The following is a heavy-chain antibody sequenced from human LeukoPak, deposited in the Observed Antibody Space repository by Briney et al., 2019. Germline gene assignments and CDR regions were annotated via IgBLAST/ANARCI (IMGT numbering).Heavy chain of an antibody. CDR1: GFTFSDYY. CDR2: ISSSGSTI. Sequence: GGSLRLSCAASGFTFSDYYMSWIRQAPGKGLEWVSYISSSGSTIYYADSVKGRFTISRDNAKNSLYLQMNSLRAEDTAVYYCAREENYYGSGSSDPYYYYGMDVWGQGTTVTVSS. J-gene: IGHJ6*02. V-gene: IGHV3-11*04. D-gene: IGHD3-10*01. CDR3: AREENYYGSGSSDPYYYYGMDV.